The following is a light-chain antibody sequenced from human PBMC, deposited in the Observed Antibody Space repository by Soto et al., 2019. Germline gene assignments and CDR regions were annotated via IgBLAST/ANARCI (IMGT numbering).Light chain of an antibody. CDR1: SSDVGGYNY. J-gene: IGLJ1*01. V-gene: IGLV2-8*01. CDR2: EVS. CDR3: SPYAGSNMCGV. Sequence: QSALTQPPSASGSPGQSVTISCTGTSSDVGGYNYVSWYQQHPGKAPKLMIYEVSKRPSGVPDRFSGSKSGNTASLTVSGLQDEDEADYYCSPYAGSNMCGVFGSGTKLTVL.